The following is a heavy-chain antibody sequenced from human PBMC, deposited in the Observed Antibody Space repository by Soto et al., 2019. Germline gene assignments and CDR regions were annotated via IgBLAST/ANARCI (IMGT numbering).Heavy chain of an antibody. CDR1: GGSISSYY. D-gene: IGHD3-3*01. V-gene: IGHV4-59*01. CDR3: ARVDRITVFGVVIHEYFQH. J-gene: IGHJ1*01. Sequence: QVQLQEWGPGLVKPSETLSLTCTVSGGSISSYYWSWIRQPPGKGLEWIGYIFNNGSTKYNPSLKRRLSISVDTSKNQFSLKGTSVTAADTAVYYCARVDRITVFGVVIHEYFQHWGQGTLVTVSS. CDR2: IFNNGST.